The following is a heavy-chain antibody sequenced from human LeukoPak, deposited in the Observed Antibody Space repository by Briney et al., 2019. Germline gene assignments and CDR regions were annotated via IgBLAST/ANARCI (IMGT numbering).Heavy chain of an antibody. Sequence: SETLSLTCTVSGGSISTYYWSWIRQPAGKGLEWIGRIYGSGSTNYNPSLKSRVTMSVDTSKNQFSLKLSSVTAADTAVYYCARGGDISGYYYSINYWGQGTLVTVSS. D-gene: IGHD3-22*01. CDR3: ARGGDISGYYYSINY. CDR2: IYGSGST. CDR1: GGSISTYY. J-gene: IGHJ4*02. V-gene: IGHV4-4*07.